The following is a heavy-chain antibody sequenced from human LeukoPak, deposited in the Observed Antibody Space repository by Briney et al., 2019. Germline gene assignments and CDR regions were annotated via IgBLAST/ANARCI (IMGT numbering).Heavy chain of an antibody. CDR3: ARGGYCSSTSCYLDAMDV. V-gene: IGHV3-21*01. J-gene: IGHJ6*02. Sequence: PGGSLRLSCAASGFTFSSYSMNRVRQAPGKGLEWVSSISSSSSYIYYADSVKGRFTISRDNAKNSLYLQMNSLRAEDTAVYYCARGGYCSSTSCYLDAMDVWGQGTTVTVSS. CDR1: GFTFSSYS. CDR2: ISSSSSYI. D-gene: IGHD2-2*01.